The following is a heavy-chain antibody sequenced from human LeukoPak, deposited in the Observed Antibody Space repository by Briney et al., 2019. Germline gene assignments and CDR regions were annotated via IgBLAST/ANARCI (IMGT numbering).Heavy chain of an antibody. Sequence: GGSLRLSCAASGFTFSSYGMHWVRPAPGKGLEWVAFIRYDGSNKYYAASVKGRFTISRDNSKNTLYLQMNSLRAEDTAVYYCAKDPQKWESYFDYWGQGTLVTVSS. CDR3: AKDPQKWESYFDY. D-gene: IGHD1-26*01. CDR1: GFTFSSYG. J-gene: IGHJ4*02. CDR2: IRYDGSNK. V-gene: IGHV3-30*02.